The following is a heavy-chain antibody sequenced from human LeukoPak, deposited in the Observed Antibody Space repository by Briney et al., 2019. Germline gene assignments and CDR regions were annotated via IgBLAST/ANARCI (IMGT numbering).Heavy chain of an antibody. V-gene: IGHV3-30*01. Sequence: GRSLRPSCAASGFTFSSYAMHWVRQAPGKGLEWVAVISYDGSNKYYADSVKGRFTISRDNSKNTLYLQMNSLRAEDTAVYYCATGGSYYGDPFDYWGQGTLVTVSS. D-gene: IGHD1-26*01. J-gene: IGHJ4*02. CDR3: ATGGSYYGDPFDY. CDR2: ISYDGSNK. CDR1: GFTFSSYA.